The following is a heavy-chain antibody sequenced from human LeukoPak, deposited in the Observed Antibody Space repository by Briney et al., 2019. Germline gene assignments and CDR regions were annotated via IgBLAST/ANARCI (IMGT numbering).Heavy chain of an antibody. CDR3: VKGAAYHLGDAFDI. J-gene: IGHJ3*02. V-gene: IGHV3-9*01. CDR1: GFTFDDYV. CDR2: ISWNSGTI. D-gene: IGHD2-15*01. Sequence: GGSLRLSCAASGFTFDDYVMNWVRQAPGKGLEWVSGISWNSGTIGYADSVKGRFTISRDNAKNSLYLQMNSLRAEDTALYYCVKGAAYHLGDAFDIWGQGTMVTVSS.